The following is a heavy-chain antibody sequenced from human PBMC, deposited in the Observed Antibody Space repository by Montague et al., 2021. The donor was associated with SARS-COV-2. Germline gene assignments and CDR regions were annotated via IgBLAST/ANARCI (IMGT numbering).Heavy chain of an antibody. V-gene: IGHV4-59*01. D-gene: IGHD6-13*01. CDR2: ISYSGST. J-gene: IGHJ6*02. CDR3: ANCRRTQQQFGTLYSGMDD. Sequence: SETLSLTCTVSGGSIRSYYWSWIRQPPGRGPQWIGYISYSGSTNYNPSLKSRVTISVDTSKNHFTLRLSSVTAADTAVYYCANCRRTQQQFGTLYSGMDDWGQGTTVTVSS. CDR1: GGSIRSYY.